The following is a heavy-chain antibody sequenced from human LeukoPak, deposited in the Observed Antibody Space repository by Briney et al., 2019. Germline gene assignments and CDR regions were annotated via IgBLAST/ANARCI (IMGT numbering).Heavy chain of an antibody. CDR2: IQEDGKKE. J-gene: IGHJ4*01. D-gene: IGHD6-13*01. Sequence: GGSLRLSCEASGFTFTKFWMSWVRQAPGKGLEWVANIQEDGKKENYVDSVRGRFTISRDNSKNTLYLQMNSLRAEDTAIYYCARGVRGSSWLSFDYWGHGTLVTVSS. CDR3: ARGVRGSSWLSFDY. CDR1: GFTFTKFW. V-gene: IGHV3-7*01.